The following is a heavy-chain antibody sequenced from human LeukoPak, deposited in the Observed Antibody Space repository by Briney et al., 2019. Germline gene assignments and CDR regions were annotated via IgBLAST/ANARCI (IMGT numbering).Heavy chain of an antibody. J-gene: IGHJ4*02. CDR1: GFTFSSYV. Sequence: PGGSLRLSCAASGFTFSSYVMSWVRQAPGKGLEWVSAISGSGGSTYYADSVKGRFTISRDNSKNTLYLQMNSLRAEDTAVYYCAKDYDYGDYAAYWGQGTLVTVSS. CDR2: ISGSGGST. V-gene: IGHV3-23*01. CDR3: AKDYDYGDYAAY. D-gene: IGHD4-17*01.